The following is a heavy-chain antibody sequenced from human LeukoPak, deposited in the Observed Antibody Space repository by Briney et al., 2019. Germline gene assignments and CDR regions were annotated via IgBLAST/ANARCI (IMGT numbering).Heavy chain of an antibody. V-gene: IGHV1-3*01. Sequence: ASVTVSFTASGYTFTSYAMHWVRQAPGQRLEWMGWINAGNGNTKYSQKFQGRVTITRDTSASTAYMELRSLRSDDTAVYYCARDLNYYDSSGYYYVFDYWGQGTLVTVSS. D-gene: IGHD3-22*01. CDR2: INAGNGNT. CDR1: GYTFTSYA. J-gene: IGHJ4*02. CDR3: ARDLNYYDSSGYYYVFDY.